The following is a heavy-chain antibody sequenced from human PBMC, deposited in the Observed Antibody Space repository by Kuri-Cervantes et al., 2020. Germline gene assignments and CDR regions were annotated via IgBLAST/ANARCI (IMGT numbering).Heavy chain of an antibody. J-gene: IGHJ4*02. D-gene: IGHD2/OR15-2a*01. CDR3: AREISSTSSFFDY. Sequence: SETLSLTCTVSGGSVSSGSYYWSWIRQPPGKGLEWIGYIYYSGSTNYNPSLKSRVTISVDTSKNQFSLKLISVTAADTAVYYCAREISSTSSFFDYWGQGTLVTVSS. CDR1: GGSVSSGSYY. V-gene: IGHV4-61*01. CDR2: IYYSGST.